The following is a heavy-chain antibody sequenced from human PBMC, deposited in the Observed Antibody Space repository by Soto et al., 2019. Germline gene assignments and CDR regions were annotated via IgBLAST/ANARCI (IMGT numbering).Heavy chain of an antibody. D-gene: IGHD6-19*01. CDR1: GASVHRDGFY. J-gene: IGHJ1*01. Sequence: QVRLQESGPRLVKPSETLSLTCTVSGASVHRDGFYWGWIRQSPGKGLAWMAPIHSGGATYSNPSFRSRVTMSVNTSKNQVSLTVKYVTAADTAVYYCARRYSSGWPDASTMWGQGAQVTVSS. V-gene: IGHV4-39*01. CDR2: IHSGGAT. CDR3: ARRYSSGWPDASTM.